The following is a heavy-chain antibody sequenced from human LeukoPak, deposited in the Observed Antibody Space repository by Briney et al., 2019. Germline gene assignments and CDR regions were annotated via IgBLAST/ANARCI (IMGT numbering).Heavy chain of an antibody. V-gene: IGHV3-74*01. CDR2: INTDGSST. J-gene: IGHJ4*02. Sequence: GGSLRLSCAAFGFTFSSYWMHWVRQAPGKGLVWVSRINTDGSSTSYADSVKGRFTISRESAENSVYLQMNNLRVGDTAIYYCAKVHRSVAYDYWGRGTLVTVSS. CDR3: AKVHRSVAYDY. CDR1: GFTFSSYW.